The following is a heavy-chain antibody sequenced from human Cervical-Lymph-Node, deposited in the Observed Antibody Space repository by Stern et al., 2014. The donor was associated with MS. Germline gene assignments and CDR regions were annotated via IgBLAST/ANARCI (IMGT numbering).Heavy chain of an antibody. CDR3: ATAPKYCSGGSCYFRAFDI. D-gene: IGHD2-15*01. J-gene: IGHJ3*02. CDR2: FDPDDGET. CDR1: GYTLTELS. V-gene: IGHV1-24*01. Sequence: VQLVQSGAEVKKPGASVKVSCKVSGYTLTELSMNWVRQAPGQGLEWMGGFDPDDGETIYEQNYQGRVTMTEDASTDTAYMELSSLRSEDTAVYYCATAPKYCSGGSCYFRAFDIWGQGTMVTVSS.